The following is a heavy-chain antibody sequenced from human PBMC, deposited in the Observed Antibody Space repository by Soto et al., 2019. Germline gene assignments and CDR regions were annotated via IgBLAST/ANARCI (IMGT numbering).Heavy chain of an antibody. D-gene: IGHD2-21*02. CDR2: IYYSGST. J-gene: IGHJ4*02. CDR1: GGSISSGDYY. CDR3: ARSVAVVVTAISFDY. Sequence: QVQLQESGPGLVKPSQTLSLTCTVSGGSISSGDYYWSWIRQPPGKGLEWIGYIYYSGSTYYNPSPKSRVTIPVATSKNQFSLKLSSVTAADTAVYYCARSVAVVVTAISFDYWGQGTLVTVSS. V-gene: IGHV4-30-4*01.